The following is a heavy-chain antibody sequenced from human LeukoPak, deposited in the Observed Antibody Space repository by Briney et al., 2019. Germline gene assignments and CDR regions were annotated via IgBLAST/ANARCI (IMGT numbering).Heavy chain of an antibody. V-gene: IGHV3-21*04. CDR1: GFTFSTYS. CDR3: AKDFSYDFWSGYYDF. J-gene: IGHJ4*02. CDR2: IRSGSTYI. D-gene: IGHD3-3*01. Sequence: KTGGSLRLSCAASGFTFSTYSMHWVRQAPGKGLEWVSSIRSGSTYINYADSVRGRFTISRDNSKNTVYLQMNSLRAEDTAVYYCAKDFSYDFWSGYYDFWGQGTLVTVSS.